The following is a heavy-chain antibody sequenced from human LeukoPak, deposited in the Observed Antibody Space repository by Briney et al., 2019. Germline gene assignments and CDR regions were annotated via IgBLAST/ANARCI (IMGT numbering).Heavy chain of an antibody. CDR1: GGSISSSSYY. V-gene: IGHV4-39*07. CDR3: ARDTYSSSWYYFDY. Sequence: SETLSLTCTVSGGSISSSSYYWGWIRQPPGKGLEWIGSIYYSGSTYYNPSLKSRVTMSVDTSKNQFSLKLSSVTAADTAVYYCARDTYSSSWYYFDYWGQGTLVTVSS. J-gene: IGHJ4*02. D-gene: IGHD6-13*01. CDR2: IYYSGST.